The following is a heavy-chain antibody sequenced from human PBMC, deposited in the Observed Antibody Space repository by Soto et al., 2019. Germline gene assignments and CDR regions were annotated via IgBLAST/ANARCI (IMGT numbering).Heavy chain of an antibody. J-gene: IGHJ4*02. CDR1: GGSISGTSDY. Sequence: PSETLSLTCTVSGGSISGTSDYWGWVRQPPGKGLEWIGSFFYRGNTYYNPSLKSRVVISVDTSKSQFSLRLMSVTAADTAVYYCARSQVGPTIVFNLWGQGTLVTVSS. CDR2: FFYRGNT. V-gene: IGHV4-39*01. D-gene: IGHD1-26*01. CDR3: ARSQVGPTIVFNL.